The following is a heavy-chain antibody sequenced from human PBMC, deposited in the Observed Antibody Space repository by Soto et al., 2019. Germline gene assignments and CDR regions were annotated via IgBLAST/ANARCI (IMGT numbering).Heavy chain of an antibody. V-gene: IGHV4-30-4*01. CDR1: GGSISSGDYY. CDR2: IYYSGST. J-gene: IGHJ4*02. D-gene: IGHD3-22*01. CDR3: ASHFADYYDSSGYYGY. Sequence: QVQLQESGPGLVKPSQTLSLTCTVSGGSISSGDYYWSWIRQPPGKGLEWIGYIYYSGSTYYNPSLKSRVTISVDTSKNQFSLKLSSVTAADTAVYYCASHFADYYDSSGYYGYWGQGTLVTVSS.